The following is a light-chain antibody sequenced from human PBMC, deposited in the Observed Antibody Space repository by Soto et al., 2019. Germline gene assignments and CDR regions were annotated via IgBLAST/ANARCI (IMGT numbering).Light chain of an antibody. Sequence: EIVLTQSPGTLSLSPGERATLSCRASQSVNSNLAWYQQKPGQAPRLLIYDASARATGISVRFSGSGSETEFTLTISSLQSEDFAVYFCQQYNNWPRTFGQGTKVDIK. V-gene: IGKV3-15*01. CDR1: QSVNSN. CDR2: DAS. CDR3: QQYNNWPRT. J-gene: IGKJ1*01.